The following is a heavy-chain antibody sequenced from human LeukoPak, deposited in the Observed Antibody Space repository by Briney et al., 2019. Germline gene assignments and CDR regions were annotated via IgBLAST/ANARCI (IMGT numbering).Heavy chain of an antibody. Sequence: PSETLSLTCTVSGGSISSSSYYWGWIRQPPGKGLEWIGSIYYSGSTYYNPSLKSRVTISVDTSKNQFSLKLSSVTAADTAVYYCARVHDWFRGGVAQTNWFDPWGQGTLVTVSS. V-gene: IGHV4-39*07. J-gene: IGHJ5*02. D-gene: IGHD3-9*01. CDR1: GGSISSSSYY. CDR2: IYYSGST. CDR3: ARVHDWFRGGVAQTNWFDP.